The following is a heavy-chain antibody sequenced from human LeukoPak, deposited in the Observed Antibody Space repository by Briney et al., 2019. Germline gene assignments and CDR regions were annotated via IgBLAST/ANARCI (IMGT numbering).Heavy chain of an antibody. CDR1: GGSFSGYY. CDR2: IYYSGST. V-gene: IGHV4-34*01. CDR3: ARSVRRGFNFDY. J-gene: IGHJ4*02. D-gene: IGHD5-12*01. Sequence: SETLSLTCAVYGGSFSGYYWSWIRQPPGKGLEWIGSIYYSGSTYYNPSLKSRVTISVDTSKNQFSLKLSSVTAADTAVYYCARSVRRGFNFDYWGQGTLVIVSS.